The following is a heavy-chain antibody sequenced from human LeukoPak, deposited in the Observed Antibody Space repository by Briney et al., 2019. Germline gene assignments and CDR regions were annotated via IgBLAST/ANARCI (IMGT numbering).Heavy chain of an antibody. CDR3: ARGAMIVPVY. V-gene: IGHV3-23*01. Sequence: GGSLRLSCTASGLTFRSYGMTWVRQAPGKGLEWVSGLSGDGYSTYYADSVKGRFTISRDNSKNTLYLQMNSLRAEDTAVYYCARGAMIVPVYWGQGTLVTVSS. CDR2: LSGDGYST. D-gene: IGHD3-22*01. J-gene: IGHJ4*02. CDR1: GLTFRSYG.